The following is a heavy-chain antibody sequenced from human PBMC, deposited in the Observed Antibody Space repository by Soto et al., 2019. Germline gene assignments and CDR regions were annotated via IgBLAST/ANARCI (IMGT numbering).Heavy chain of an antibody. V-gene: IGHV3-9*01. J-gene: IGHJ3*02. D-gene: IGHD2-15*01. CDR2: ISWNSGSI. CDR3: AKDRGAGCSGGSCWDSAFDI. CDR1: GFTFDDYA. Sequence: GGSLRLSCAASGFTFDDYAMHWVRQAPGKGLEWVSGISWNSGSIGYADSVKGRFTISRDNAKNSLYLQMNSLRAEDTALYYCAKDRGAGCSGGSCWDSAFDIWGQGTMVTVSS.